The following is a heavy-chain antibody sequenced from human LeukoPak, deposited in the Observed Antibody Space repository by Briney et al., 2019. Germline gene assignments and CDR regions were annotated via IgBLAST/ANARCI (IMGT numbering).Heavy chain of an antibody. CDR3: AREDSSGYFDAFDI. CDR2: IYYSGST. Sequence: SETLSLTCTVSGGSISSGGYYWSWIRQPPGKGLEWIGYIYYSGSTNYNPSLKSRVTISVDTSKNQFSLKLSSVTAADTAVYYCAREDSSGYFDAFDIWGQGTMVTVSS. CDR1: GGSISSGGYY. J-gene: IGHJ3*02. D-gene: IGHD3-22*01. V-gene: IGHV4-61*08.